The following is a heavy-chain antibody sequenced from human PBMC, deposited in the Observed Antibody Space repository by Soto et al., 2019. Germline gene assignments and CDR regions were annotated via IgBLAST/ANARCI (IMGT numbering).Heavy chain of an antibody. CDR1: GYTLTELS. CDR2: FDPEDGET. V-gene: IGHV1-24*01. D-gene: IGHD3-10*01. J-gene: IGHJ6*02. Sequence: ASVKVSCKVSGYTLTELSMHWVRQAPGKGLEWMGGFDPEDGETIYAQKIQGRDNMTEDTSTDTTYMELSSLRSEDTAVYYCATASITMVRGVIGGPNYYYGMDVWGQGTTVTVSS. CDR3: ATASITMVRGVIGGPNYYYGMDV.